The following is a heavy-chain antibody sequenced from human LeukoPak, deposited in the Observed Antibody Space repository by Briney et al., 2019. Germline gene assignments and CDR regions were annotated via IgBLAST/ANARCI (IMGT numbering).Heavy chain of an antibody. D-gene: IGHD6-19*01. CDR1: GFTFDDYA. J-gene: IGHJ1*01. Sequence: GGSLRLSCAASGFTFDDYAMHWVRQAPGKGLEWVSGISWNSGSIGYADSVKGRFTISRDNAKNYLYLQMNSLRAEDTALYYCAKALAVAGMGGFQHWGQGTLVTVSS. CDR3: AKALAVAGMGGFQH. CDR2: ISWNSGSI. V-gene: IGHV3-9*01.